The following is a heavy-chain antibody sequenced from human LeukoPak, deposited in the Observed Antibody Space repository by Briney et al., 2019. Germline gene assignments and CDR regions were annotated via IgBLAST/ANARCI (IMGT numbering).Heavy chain of an antibody. CDR3: ARYVVVTTKYYFDY. Sequence: KPSETLSLTCAVYGGSFSGYYWSWVRQPPGKGLEWVATVYYSGTTYYNAPLKSRVTISVDTSKNQFSLKLSSVTAADTAVYYCARYVVVTTKYYFDYWGQGALVTVSS. CDR2: VYYSGTT. J-gene: IGHJ4*02. V-gene: IGHV4-34*01. CDR1: GGSFSGYY. D-gene: IGHD2-21*02.